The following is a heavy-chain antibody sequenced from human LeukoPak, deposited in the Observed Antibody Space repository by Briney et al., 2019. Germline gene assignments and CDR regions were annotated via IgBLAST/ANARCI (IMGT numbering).Heavy chain of an antibody. CDR1: GFSFSPYS. J-gene: IGHJ6*03. CDR2: IDSSSGTI. Sequence: GRSLRLSCAASGFSFSPYSMNWLRQAPGKGLEWVSYIDSSSGTIYYADSVRGRFTISGDNAKNSLYLQMISLRAEDTAVYYCARDPAPATYYYHMDVWGKGTTVTVSS. V-gene: IGHV3-48*01. CDR3: ARDPAPATYYYHMDV.